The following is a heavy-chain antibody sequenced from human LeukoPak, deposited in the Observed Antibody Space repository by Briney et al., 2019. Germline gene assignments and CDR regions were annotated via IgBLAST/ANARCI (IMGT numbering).Heavy chain of an antibody. Sequence: GGSLRLSCAASGFTFSSYEMNWVRQAPGKGLEWVSYISSSGSTIYYADSVKGRFTISRDNAKNSLYLQMNSLRAEDTAVYYCARDRYDYVWGNYRRPFHFDYWGQGTLVTVSS. CDR2: ISSSGSTI. J-gene: IGHJ4*02. CDR1: GFTFSSYE. V-gene: IGHV3-48*03. CDR3: ARDRYDYVWGNYRRPFHFDY. D-gene: IGHD3-16*02.